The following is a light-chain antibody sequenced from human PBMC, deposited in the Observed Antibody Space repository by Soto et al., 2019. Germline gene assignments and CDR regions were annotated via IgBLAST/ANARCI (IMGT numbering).Light chain of an antibody. Sequence: EIVLTQSPGTLSLSPGERATLSCRASQSVSSNLLAWYQQKPGQAPRLLIFGASIRDTGLPDRFSGSGSGTDFTLTISRLEPEDFAVYYCQQYGSSPGTFGQGTKVDIK. V-gene: IGKV3-20*01. CDR1: QSVSSNL. J-gene: IGKJ1*01. CDR3: QQYGSSPGT. CDR2: GAS.